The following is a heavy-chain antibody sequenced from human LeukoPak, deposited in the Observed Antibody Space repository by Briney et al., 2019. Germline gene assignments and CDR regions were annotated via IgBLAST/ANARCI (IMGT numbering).Heavy chain of an antibody. CDR2: IPKDGSNK. D-gene: IGHD5-18*01. J-gene: IGHJ4*02. CDR3: AKSRVRYSLDYFDY. CDR1: GFTFSNYG. Sequence: TGGSLRLSCAASGFTFSNYGMHWVRQAPGKGLEWVGYIPKDGSNKFYADSVKGRFTISRDNSKNTLSLQMNSLRAEDTALYYCAKSRVRYSLDYFDYWGQGTLVTVSS. V-gene: IGHV3-30*02.